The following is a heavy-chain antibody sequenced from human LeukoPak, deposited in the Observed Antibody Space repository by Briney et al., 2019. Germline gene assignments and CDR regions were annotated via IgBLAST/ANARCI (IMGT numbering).Heavy chain of an antibody. D-gene: IGHD1-26*01. CDR2: ISGSGSTI. Sequence: GGSLRLSCAASGFTFSTYEMNWVRQAPGKGLEWVSYISGSGSTIYYADSVKGRFTISRDNAKNSLYLQMNSLRAEDTAVYYCARDAATWQPSGRPYYFDYWGQGTLVTVSS. CDR1: GFTFSTYE. V-gene: IGHV3-48*03. J-gene: IGHJ4*02. CDR3: ARDAATWQPSGRPYYFDY.